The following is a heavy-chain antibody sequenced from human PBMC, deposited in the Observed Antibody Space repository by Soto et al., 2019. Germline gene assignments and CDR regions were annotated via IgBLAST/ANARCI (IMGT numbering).Heavy chain of an antibody. J-gene: IGHJ6*02. CDR1: GGSISSGGYY. V-gene: IGHV4-31*03. D-gene: IGHD3-10*01. CDR2: IYYRGST. CDR3: ARVFGFGGMDV. Sequence: QVQLQESGPGLVKPSQTLSLTCTVSGGSISSGGYYWSWIRQHPGKGLEWIGYIYYRGSTYYNPSLKSRVTISVDTSKNQFSMRLSSVTAADTAVYYCARVFGFGGMDVWGQGTTVTVSS.